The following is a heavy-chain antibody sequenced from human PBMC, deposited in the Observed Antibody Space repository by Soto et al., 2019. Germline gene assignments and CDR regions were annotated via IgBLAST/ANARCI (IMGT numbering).Heavy chain of an antibody. D-gene: IGHD2-21*01. J-gene: IGHJ6*02. CDR2: IDPSDSYI. V-gene: IGHV5-10-1*01. CDR1: GYSFTSYW. CDR3: ARHRGGDRDYYHYGMDV. Sequence: GESLKISCKGSGYSFTSYWISWVRQMPGKGLEWMGRIDPSDSYINYSPSFQGHVTMSVEKSISTVSLQWSSLKASDTAMYYCARHRGGDRDYYHYGMDVWGQGTTVTVSS.